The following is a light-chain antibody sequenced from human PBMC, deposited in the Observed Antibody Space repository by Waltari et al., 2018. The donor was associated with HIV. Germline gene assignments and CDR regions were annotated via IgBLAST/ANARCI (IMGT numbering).Light chain of an antibody. V-gene: IGLV1-40*01. J-gene: IGLJ3*02. CDR3: QSYDTRLSAWV. CDR2: DNI. Sequence: QSVLTQPPSVSGAPGQRVTISCTGGTPNLGAGSYVHRYQQPPGTAPKLLIQDNINRPSGVPDRFSGSRTGTSASLDITGLQAEDEADYYCQSYDTRLSAWVFGGGTKLTVL. CDR1: TPNLGAGSY.